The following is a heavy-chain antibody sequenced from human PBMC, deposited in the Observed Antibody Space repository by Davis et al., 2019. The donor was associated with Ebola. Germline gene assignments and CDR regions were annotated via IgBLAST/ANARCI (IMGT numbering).Heavy chain of an antibody. D-gene: IGHD4-23*01. Sequence: MPSETLSLTCSVSGASISSYYWSWIRQPPGKGLDWIGSIYYSGSTNYNPSLKSRVTISVHTSENKFSLKLSSVTAADTAVYYCARQESQLHRYYFNSWGQGTLVTVSS. V-gene: IGHV4-59*08. CDR2: IYYSGST. J-gene: IGHJ4*02. CDR3: ARQESQLHRYYFNS. CDR1: GASISSYY.